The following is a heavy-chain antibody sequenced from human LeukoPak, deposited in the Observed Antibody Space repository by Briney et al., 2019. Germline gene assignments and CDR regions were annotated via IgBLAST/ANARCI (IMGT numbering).Heavy chain of an antibody. CDR3: AGSITIFGVVTYYFDY. D-gene: IGHD3-3*01. J-gene: IGHJ4*02. CDR2: MLPIFGTA. CDR1: GGNFRNYG. V-gene: IGHV1-69*01. Sequence: SVKVSCKASGGNFRNYGFHWVRQAPGQGLEWMGGMLPIFGTANYAQKFQGRVTITADESTSTAYMELSSLRSEDTAVYYCAGSITIFGVVTYYFDYWGQGTLVTVSS.